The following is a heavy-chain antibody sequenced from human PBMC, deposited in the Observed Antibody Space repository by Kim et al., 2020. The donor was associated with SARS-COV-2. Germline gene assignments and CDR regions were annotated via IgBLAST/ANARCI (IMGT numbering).Heavy chain of an antibody. D-gene: IGHD6-6*01. J-gene: IGHJ5*02. Sequence: KSRVTISGDTSKNQFSLKLSSVTAADTAVYYCARQTNAVEYSSSSGWFDPWGQGTLVTVSS. V-gene: IGHV4-34*01. CDR3: ARQTNAVEYSSSSGWFDP.